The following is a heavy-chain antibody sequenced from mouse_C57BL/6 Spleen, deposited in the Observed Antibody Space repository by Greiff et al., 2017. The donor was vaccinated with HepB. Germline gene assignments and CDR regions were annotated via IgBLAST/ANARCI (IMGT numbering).Heavy chain of an antibody. J-gene: IGHJ1*03. CDR2: IYPGSGST. V-gene: IGHV1-55*01. CDR1: GYTFTSYW. CDR3: ARTGDYGSSWYFDV. D-gene: IGHD1-1*01. Sequence: VQLQQPGAELVKPGASVKMSCKASGYTFTSYWITWVKQRPGQGLEWIGDIYPGSGSTNYNEKFKSKATLTVDTSSSTAYMQLSSLTSEDSAVYYWARTGDYGSSWYFDVWGTGTTVTVSS.